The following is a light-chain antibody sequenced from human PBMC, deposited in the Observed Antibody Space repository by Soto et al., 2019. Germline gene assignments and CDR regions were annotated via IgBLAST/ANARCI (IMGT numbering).Light chain of an antibody. CDR3: SSYGSNTLYV. CDR2: EVS. CDR1: SSDIGGYNY. J-gene: IGLJ1*01. Sequence: QSALTQPASVSGSPGQSITISCTGTSSDIGGYNYVSWYQQHPGKAPKLIISEVSNRPSGVSNRFSGSKSGNTASLTISGLQAEDEADYYCSSYGSNTLYVFGTGTKLTVL. V-gene: IGLV2-14*01.